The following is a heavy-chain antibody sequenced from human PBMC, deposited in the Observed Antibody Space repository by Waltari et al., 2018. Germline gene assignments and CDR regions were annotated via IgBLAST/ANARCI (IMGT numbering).Heavy chain of an antibody. CDR2: LIPCLDRA. V-gene: IGHV1-69*04. CDR3: ARPTGDSTASSNWFDP. CDR1: GGTLSSYP. Sequence: QVQLVQSGAEVKKPGSSVRVSCTASGGTLSSYPSSWVCQAPGQGLEWMGRLIPCLDRANNAQRDKGRITMTADKCTNTAYMELASLTSEDTAVYYCARPTGDSTASSNWFDPWGQGTLVTVSS. D-gene: IGHD6-6*01. J-gene: IGHJ5*02.